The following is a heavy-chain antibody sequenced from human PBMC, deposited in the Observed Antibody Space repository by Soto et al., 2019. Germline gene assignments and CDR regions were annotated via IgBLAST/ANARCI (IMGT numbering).Heavy chain of an antibody. J-gene: IGHJ6*02. V-gene: IGHV1-24*01. CDR3: ATAHYYYGMDV. CDR1: GYTLTELS. CDR2: FDPEDGET. Sequence: ASVKVSFKVSGYTLTELSMHWVRQAPGKGLEWMGGFDPEDGETIYAQKFQGRVTMTEDTSTDTAYMELSSLRSEETAVYYCATAHYYYGMDVWGQGTTVTVSS.